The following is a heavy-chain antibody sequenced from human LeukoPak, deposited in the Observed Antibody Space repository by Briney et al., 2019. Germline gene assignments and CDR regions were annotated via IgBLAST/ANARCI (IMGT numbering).Heavy chain of an antibody. V-gene: IGHV3-30*18. D-gene: IGHD5-18*01. CDR3: AKGGRYSYGYLDY. CDR2: ISYDGSNK. J-gene: IGHJ4*02. Sequence: PGGSLRLSCAASGFTFSSYGMHWVRQAPGKGLEWVAVISYDGSNKYYADSVKGRFTISRDNSKNTLYLQMNSLRAEDTAVYYCAKGGRYSYGYLDYWGQGTLVTVSS. CDR1: GFTFSSYG.